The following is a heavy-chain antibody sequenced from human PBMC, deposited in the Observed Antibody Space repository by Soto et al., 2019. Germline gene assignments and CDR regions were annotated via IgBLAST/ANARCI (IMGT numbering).Heavy chain of an antibody. V-gene: IGHV3-15*07. CDR3: NTGGYYFDY. D-gene: IGHD3-10*01. CDR2: IKSKVNGGTI. Sequence: GGSLRLSCAGSGFTFSNAWMNWVRQAPGKGLEWVGRIKSKVNGGTIEYASPVKGRFSISRDDSQNTVHLQMNSLKTEDTAIYYCNTGGYYFDYWGQGTLVTVSS. CDR1: GFTFSNAW. J-gene: IGHJ4*02.